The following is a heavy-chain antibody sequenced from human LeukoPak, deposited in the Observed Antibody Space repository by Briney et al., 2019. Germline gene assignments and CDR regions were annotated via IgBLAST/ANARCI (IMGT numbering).Heavy chain of an antibody. CDR2: IYRSGST. CDR1: GGSISSGGYF. CDR3: ARHLTYSSNAFDI. Sequence: SETLSLTCAVSGGSISSGGYFWSWIRQPPGKGLEWIGYIYRSGSTYYNPSLKSRVTISVDTSKNQFSLKLSSVTAADTAVYYCARHLTYSSNAFDIWGQGTMVTVSS. J-gene: IGHJ3*02. V-gene: IGHV4-30-2*01. D-gene: IGHD6-13*01.